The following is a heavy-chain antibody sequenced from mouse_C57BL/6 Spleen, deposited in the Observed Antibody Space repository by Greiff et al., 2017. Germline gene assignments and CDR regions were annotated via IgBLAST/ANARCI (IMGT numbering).Heavy chain of an antibody. CDR2: IYPGSGNT. CDR3: ARGRPLYYDYDYYYAMDY. J-gene: IGHJ4*01. Sequence: VQLQQSGAELVRPGASVKLSCKASGYTFTDYYINWVKQRPGQGLEWIARIYPGSGNTYYNEKFKGKATLTAEKSSSTAYMQLSSLTSEDSAVYFCARGRPLYYDYDYYYAMDYWGQGTSVTVSS. V-gene: IGHV1-76*01. CDR1: GYTFTDYY. D-gene: IGHD2-4*01.